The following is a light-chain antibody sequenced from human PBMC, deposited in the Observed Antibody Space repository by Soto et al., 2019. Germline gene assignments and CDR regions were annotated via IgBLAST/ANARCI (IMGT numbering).Light chain of an antibody. CDR1: QSVSSSY. J-gene: IGKJ5*01. CDR2: GAS. V-gene: IGKV3-20*01. Sequence: EIVLTQSPGTLSLSPGERATLSCRASQSVSSSYLAWYQQKPGQAPRLLIYGASSRATGIPDRFSGSGSGTDFTLTISRLEPEDFAVYYCQQYGSSPPITFGHGTRLDIK. CDR3: QQYGSSPPIT.